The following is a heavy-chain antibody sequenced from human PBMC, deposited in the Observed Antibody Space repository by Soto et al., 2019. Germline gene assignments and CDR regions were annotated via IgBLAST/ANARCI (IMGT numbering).Heavy chain of an antibody. CDR1: GGNFNTYT. J-gene: IGHJ2*01. V-gene: IGHV1-69*01. Sequence: QEQLVQSGPEVKKPGSSVRVSCEASGGNFNTYTISWVRQAPGQVLEWLGGIIPVINTAYYAESFQDRVTITADDSTSTVYLELNNLRSDDTAVYYCARPHGDYSSPWYFHVWGRGTPVTVSS. CDR3: ARPHGDYSSPWYFHV. CDR2: IIPVINTA. D-gene: IGHD2-21*01.